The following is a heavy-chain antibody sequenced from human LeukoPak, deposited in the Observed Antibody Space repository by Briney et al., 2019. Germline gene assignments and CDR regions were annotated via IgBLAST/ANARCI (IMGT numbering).Heavy chain of an antibody. Sequence: GGSLRLSCAASGFTFSSYAMSWVRQAPGKGLEWVSAISGSGGSTYYADSVKGRFTISRDNSKNTLYLQMDSLRAEDTAVYYCAKDRYSSSWYFDYWGQGTLVTVSS. V-gene: IGHV3-23*01. CDR2: ISGSGGST. CDR1: GFTFSSYA. J-gene: IGHJ4*02. D-gene: IGHD6-13*01. CDR3: AKDRYSSSWYFDY.